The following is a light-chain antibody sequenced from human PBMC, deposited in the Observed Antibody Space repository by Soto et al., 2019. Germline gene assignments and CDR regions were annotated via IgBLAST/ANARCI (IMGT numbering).Light chain of an antibody. CDR3: SSSAGSNNLV. CDR1: SSDVGGYNY. V-gene: IGLV2-8*01. J-gene: IGLJ3*02. CDR2: EVS. Sequence: QSVLTQPPSASGSPGQSVTISCTGTSSDVGGYNYVSWYQQHPGKAPKLMIYEVSKRPSGVPDRFSGSKSGNTASLTVSGIQADDEADYYCSSSAGSNNLVFGAGTKLTVL.